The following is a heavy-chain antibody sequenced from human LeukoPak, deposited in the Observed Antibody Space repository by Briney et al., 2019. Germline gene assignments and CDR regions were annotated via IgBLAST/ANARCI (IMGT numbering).Heavy chain of an antibody. D-gene: IGHD2-21*02. CDR2: INPNSGGT. V-gene: IGHV1-2*04. J-gene: IGHJ4*02. Sequence: ASVKVSCKASGYTFTGYYMHWVRQAPGQGLEWMGWINPNSGGTNYAQKFQGWVTMTRDTSISTAYMELSRLRSDDTAVYYCEVYGRVTPPFDYWGQGTLVTVSS. CDR3: EVYGRVTPPFDY. CDR1: GYTFTGYY.